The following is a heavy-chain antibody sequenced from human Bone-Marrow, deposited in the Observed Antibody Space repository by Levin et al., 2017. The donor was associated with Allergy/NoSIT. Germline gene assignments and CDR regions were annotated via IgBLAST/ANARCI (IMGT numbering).Heavy chain of an antibody. J-gene: IGHJ4*02. Sequence: PSETLSLTCTVSGGSISSYYWSWIRQPPGKGLEWIGYIHYSGRTDYNPSLKSRVTISVDMSKNQFSLRLSSVTAADTALYYCAIGEGMDGPYFFDHWGRGTLVTVS. D-gene: IGHD5-24*01. CDR2: IHYSGRT. CDR1: GGSISSYY. V-gene: IGHV4-59*08. CDR3: AIGEGMDGPYFFDH.